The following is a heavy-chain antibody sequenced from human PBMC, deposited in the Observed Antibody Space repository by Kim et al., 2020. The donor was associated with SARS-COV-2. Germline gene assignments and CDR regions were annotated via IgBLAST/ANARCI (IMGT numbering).Heavy chain of an antibody. CDR1: GGSISSSNW. Sequence: SETLSLTCAVSGGSISSSNWWSWVRQPPWKGLEWIGEIYHSGSTNYNPSLKSRVTISVDKSKNQFSLKLSSVTAADTAVYYCARDSPYPPRIFLSHAFDIWGQGTMVTVSS. D-gene: IGHD2-2*02. CDR2: IYHSGST. J-gene: IGHJ3*02. CDR3: ARDSPYPPRIFLSHAFDI. V-gene: IGHV4-4*02.